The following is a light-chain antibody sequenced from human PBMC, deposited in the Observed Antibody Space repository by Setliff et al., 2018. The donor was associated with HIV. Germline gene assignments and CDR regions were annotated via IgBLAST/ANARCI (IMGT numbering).Light chain of an antibody. Sequence: QSALAQPASVSGSPGQSITISCTGTSSDVGGYNYVSWYQQHPGKAPKLMIYEVSNRPSGVSNRFSASKSGNTASLTISGLQAEDEADYYCSSYTGSRTYVFGTGTKVTVL. J-gene: IGLJ1*01. CDR2: EVS. CDR1: SSDVGGYNY. V-gene: IGLV2-14*01. CDR3: SSYTGSRTYV.